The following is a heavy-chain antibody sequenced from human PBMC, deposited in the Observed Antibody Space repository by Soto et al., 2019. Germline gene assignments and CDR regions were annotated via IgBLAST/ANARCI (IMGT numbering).Heavy chain of an antibody. Sequence: GESLKISCKGSGYSFTSYWIAWVRQMPGKGLEWMGIIYPGDSDTRYSPSFQGQVTISADKSISTAYLQWSSLKASDTAMYYCARSIVVVVGGYYYYYGMDVWGQGTTVTVSS. CDR1: GYSFTSYW. D-gene: IGHD2-15*01. V-gene: IGHV5-51*01. CDR3: ARSIVVVVGGYYYYYGMDV. CDR2: IYPGDSDT. J-gene: IGHJ6*02.